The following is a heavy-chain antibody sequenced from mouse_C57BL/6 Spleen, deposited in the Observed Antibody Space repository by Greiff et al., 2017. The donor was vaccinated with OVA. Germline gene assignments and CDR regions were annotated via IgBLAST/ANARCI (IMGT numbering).Heavy chain of an antibody. Sequence: QVHVKQPGAELVMPGASVKLSCKASGYTFTSYWMHWVKQRPGQGLEWIGEIDPSDSYTNYNQKFKGKSTLTVDKSSSTAYMQLSSLTSEDSAVYYCARRDYGSSYGRAMDYWGQGTSVTVSS. V-gene: IGHV1-69*01. J-gene: IGHJ4*01. CDR3: ARRDYGSSYGRAMDY. CDR1: GYTFTSYW. CDR2: IDPSDSYT. D-gene: IGHD1-1*01.